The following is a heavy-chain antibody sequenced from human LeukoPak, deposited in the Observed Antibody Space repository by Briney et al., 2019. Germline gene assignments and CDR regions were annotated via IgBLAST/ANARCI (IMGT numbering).Heavy chain of an antibody. CDR1: GYYVTYGYY. J-gene: IGHJ1*01. D-gene: IGHD6-13*01. CDR2: IYHFGDT. CDR3: ARIDKTQRLVLGVER. V-gene: IGHV4-38-2*02. Sequence: SETLSLTCTVSGYYVTYGYYWGWIRQPPGKGLEWIGHIYHFGDTFYNPSLNTRVTLSVDTSQNQISLTLTSLTAADTATYYCARIDKTQRLVLGVERWGQGTRDPVCS.